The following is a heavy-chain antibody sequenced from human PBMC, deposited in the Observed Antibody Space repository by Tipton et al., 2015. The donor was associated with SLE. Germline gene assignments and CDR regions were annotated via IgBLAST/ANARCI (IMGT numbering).Heavy chain of an antibody. J-gene: IGHJ4*02. V-gene: IGHV4-31*03. CDR1: GGSISSGGYY. CDR2: IYYSGST. Sequence: TLSLTCTVSGGSISSGGYYWSWIRQHPGKGLEGIGYIYYSGSTFYNPSLHSRVTMSVDTSRNLFSLKLSSVTAADAVAYYCARDKGDTYGLRLDYWGQGTLITVSS. CDR3: ARDKGDTYGLRLDY. D-gene: IGHD5-18*01.